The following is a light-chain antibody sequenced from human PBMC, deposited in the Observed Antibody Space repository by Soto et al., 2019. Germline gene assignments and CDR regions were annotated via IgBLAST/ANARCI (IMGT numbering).Light chain of an antibody. Sequence: DIQMTQSPSSLSASVGDRVTITCRASQSITTYLNWYQQKPGKAPKLLIYAASSLQSGVPSRFSGSGSGTHFTLTISRLEPEDFAVYYCQQYGSSPLFTFGPGTKVDIK. CDR2: AAS. J-gene: IGKJ3*01. V-gene: IGKV1-39*01. CDR3: QQYGSSPLFT. CDR1: QSITTY.